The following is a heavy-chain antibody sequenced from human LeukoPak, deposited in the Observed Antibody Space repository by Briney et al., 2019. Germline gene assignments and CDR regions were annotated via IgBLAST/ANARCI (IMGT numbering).Heavy chain of an antibody. CDR1: GFTFSSYA. J-gene: IGHJ4*02. V-gene: IGHV3-23*01. D-gene: IGHD6-19*01. CDR2: ISGSGGST. CDR3: AKVGVAGNHFDY. Sequence: PGGSLRLSCAASGFTFSSYAMSWVRQAPGKGLEWVSAISGSGGSTYYADSVKGRFTISRDNSKNSLYLQMNSLRAEDTAVYYCAKVGVAGNHFDYWGQGTLVTVSS.